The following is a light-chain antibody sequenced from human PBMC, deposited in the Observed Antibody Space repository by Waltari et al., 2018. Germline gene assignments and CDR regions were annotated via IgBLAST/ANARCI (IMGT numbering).Light chain of an antibody. V-gene: IGLV2-14*03. CDR1: SSDVGSYNY. J-gene: IGLJ2*01. CDR3: SSYMDTTTLEL. Sequence: QSALTQPASVSGSPGQSITISCTGTSSDVGSYNYVSWYQQHPGKAPKLIIYDVTNRPSGVSNRFSGSKSGNTASLTISGLQAEDKADYYCSSYMDTTTLELFGGGTSLTVL. CDR2: DVT.